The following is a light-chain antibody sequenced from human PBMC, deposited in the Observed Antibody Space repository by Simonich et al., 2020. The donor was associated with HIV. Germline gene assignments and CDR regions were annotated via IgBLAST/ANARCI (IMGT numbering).Light chain of an antibody. J-gene: IGKJ1*01. Sequence: EIVLTQSPATLSLSPGERATLPCRASQSVSSYLAWYQQKPGQAPRLLIYDASTRATGIPARFSGSGSGTEFTLTISSMQSEDFAVYYCQQYNNWPPWTFGQGTKVEIK. CDR1: QSVSSY. V-gene: IGKV3-15*01. CDR2: DAS. CDR3: QQYNNWPPWT.